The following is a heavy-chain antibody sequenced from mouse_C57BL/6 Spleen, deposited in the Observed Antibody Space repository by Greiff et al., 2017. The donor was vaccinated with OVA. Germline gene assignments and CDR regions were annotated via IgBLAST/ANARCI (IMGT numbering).Heavy chain of an antibody. CDR1: GYTFTDYE. V-gene: IGHV1-15*01. CDR3: TRTAQAPYYFGY. Sequence: VQLQQSGAELVRPGASVTLSCKASGYTFTDYEMHWVKQTPVHGLEWIGAIDPETGGTAYNQKFKGKAILTADKSSSTAYMELRSLTSEDSAVYYCTRTAQAPYYFGYWGQGTTLTVSS. D-gene: IGHD3-2*02. J-gene: IGHJ2*01. CDR2: IDPETGGT.